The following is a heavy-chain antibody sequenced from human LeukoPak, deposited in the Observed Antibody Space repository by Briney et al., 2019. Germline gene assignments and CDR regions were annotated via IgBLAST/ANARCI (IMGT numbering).Heavy chain of an antibody. CDR2: IIPIFGTA. CDR3: ARTTVVLSWVDAFDI. V-gene: IGHV1-69*13. J-gene: IGHJ3*02. CDR1: GGTFSSYA. D-gene: IGHD4-23*01. Sequence: SVKVSCKASGGTFSSYAISWVRQAPGQGLEWMGGIIPIFGTANYAQKFQGRVTITADESTSTAYMELSSLRSEDTAVYYCARTTVVLSWVDAFDIWGQGTMVTVSS.